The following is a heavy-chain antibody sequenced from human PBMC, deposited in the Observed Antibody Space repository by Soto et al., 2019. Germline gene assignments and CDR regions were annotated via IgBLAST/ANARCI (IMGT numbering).Heavy chain of an antibody. CDR3: VKGPLRHLPLSGDYCDY. CDR2: ISWNSGSI. J-gene: IGHJ4*02. Sequence: EVQLVESGGGLVQPGRSLRLSCAASGFTFDDYAMHWVRQAPGKGLEWVSGISWNSGSIDYADSVKGRFTISRDNAKNSLYLQMNSLRAEDTALYYCVKGPLRHLPLSGDYCDYWGQGTLVTVSS. V-gene: IGHV3-9*01. CDR1: GFTFDDYA. D-gene: IGHD2-15*01.